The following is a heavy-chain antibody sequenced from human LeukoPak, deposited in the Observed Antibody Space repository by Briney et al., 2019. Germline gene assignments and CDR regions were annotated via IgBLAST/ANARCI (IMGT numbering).Heavy chain of an antibody. D-gene: IGHD4-17*01. CDR1: GGSISSRNW. Sequence: PSETLSLTSAVSGGSISSRNWWSWVRQPPGKGLEWMGEIYHSGSTNYNPSLKTRVTISVDKSKNQFSLKLSSVTAADTAVYYCARASHDYGDYSHFDYWGQGTLVTVSS. J-gene: IGHJ4*02. CDR3: ARASHDYGDYSHFDY. V-gene: IGHV4-4*02. CDR2: IYHSGST.